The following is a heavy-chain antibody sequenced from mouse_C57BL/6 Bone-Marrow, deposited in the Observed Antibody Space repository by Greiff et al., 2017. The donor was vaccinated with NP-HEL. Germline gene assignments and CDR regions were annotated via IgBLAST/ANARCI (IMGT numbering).Heavy chain of an antibody. D-gene: IGHD2-4*01. CDR1: GYTFTSYW. CDR3: TRRDYDLWMDY. CDR2: IFPGNSDT. Sequence: DVKLQESGTVLARPGASVKMSCKTSGYTFTSYWMHWEKKRPGRGLEWIGAIFPGNSDTSYNKKFKCKAKLSAVTAASTAYMELSSLTNEDSAVYYCTRRDYDLWMDYWGQGTSVTVSS. V-gene: IGHV1-5*01. J-gene: IGHJ4*01.